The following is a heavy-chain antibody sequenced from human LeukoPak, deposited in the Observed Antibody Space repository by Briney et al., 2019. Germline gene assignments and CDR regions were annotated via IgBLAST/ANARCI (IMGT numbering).Heavy chain of an antibody. J-gene: IGHJ5*02. V-gene: IGHV1-69*01. D-gene: IGHD6-13*01. CDR2: IIPIFGSA. CDR3: ARDFRSSWLNWSDP. CDR1: GGTFSSYA. Sequence: PVKVSCKASGGTFSSYAISWVRQAPGQGLEWMGGIIPIFGSANYAQKFQGRVTITADESTSTAYMELSSLRSEDTAVYYCARDFRSSWLNWSDPWGQGTLVTVSS.